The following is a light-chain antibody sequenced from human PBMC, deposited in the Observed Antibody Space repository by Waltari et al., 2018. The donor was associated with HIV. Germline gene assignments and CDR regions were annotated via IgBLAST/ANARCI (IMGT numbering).Light chain of an antibody. CDR3: SSYTSNTTGV. CDR2: DVR. V-gene: IGLV2-14*03. Sequence: QSALTQPASVSGSPGQSITISCTGTNSDVGDYNYVSWYQQHPGKAPKLIVYDVRNRPSGVSNRCSGFKSDNTTSLIVSGLRAEDEADYYCSSYTSNTTGVFGGGTKLTVL. CDR1: NSDVGDYNY. J-gene: IGLJ3*02.